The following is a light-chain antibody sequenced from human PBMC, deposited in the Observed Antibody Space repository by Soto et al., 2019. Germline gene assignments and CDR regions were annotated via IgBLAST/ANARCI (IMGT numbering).Light chain of an antibody. CDR3: QQYNKWPLT. Sequence: EVVMTQSPATLSVSPGETATPSCRASQSLTTYLAWYQQKPDQAPRLLIYGISTRATDVPARFSGSGSGTEFTLTISGLQSEDFAVYYCQQYNKWPLTFGGGTKVDI. V-gene: IGKV3-15*01. CDR1: QSLTTY. J-gene: IGKJ4*01. CDR2: GIS.